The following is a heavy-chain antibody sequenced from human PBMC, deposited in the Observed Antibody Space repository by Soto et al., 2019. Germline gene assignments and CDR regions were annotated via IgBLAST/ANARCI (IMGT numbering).Heavy chain of an antibody. Sequence: QVQLQESGPGVVEPSQTLSLTCTVSGGSINNNGYFWSWIRQPPGSGLEWIGHIYNSGSTYSNPSLKSRLTISVATSKNQFSLKLSSVTAADTAVSYCARGPSGDKVDYWGQGTLVTVSS. V-gene: IGHV4-30-4*01. CDR1: GGSINNNGYF. CDR3: ARGPSGDKVDY. D-gene: IGHD1-26*01. CDR2: IYNSGST. J-gene: IGHJ4*02.